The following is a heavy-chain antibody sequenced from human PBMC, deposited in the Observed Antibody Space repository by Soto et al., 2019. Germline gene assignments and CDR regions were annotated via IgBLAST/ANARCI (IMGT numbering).Heavy chain of an antibody. CDR1: GGSISSGGYY. CDR3: ARAVNSYGYVRQLDY. J-gene: IGHJ4*02. CDR2: IYYSGGT. D-gene: IGHD5-18*01. V-gene: IGHV4-31*03. Sequence: QVQLQESGPGLVKPSQTLSLTCTVSGGSISSGGYYWSWIRQHPGKGRGWIGSIYYSGGTYYNPSPKCRVTISVDTSKNQFSLKLSSVTAADTAVYYCARAVNSYGYVRQLDYWGQGTLVTVSS.